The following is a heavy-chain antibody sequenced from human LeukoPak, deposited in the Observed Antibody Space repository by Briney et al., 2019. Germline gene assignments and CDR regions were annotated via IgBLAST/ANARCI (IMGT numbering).Heavy chain of an antibody. CDR1: GFTFSSYG. D-gene: IGHD6-13*01. J-gene: IGHJ5*02. V-gene: IGHV3-33*01. CDR2: IWYDTSNK. Sequence: PGGSLRLSCAASGFTFSSYGMHWVRQAPGKGLEWVAVIWYDTSNKYYADSVKGRFTISRDNSKKTLFLQMNSLRAEDTAVYYCARDLAAAGTWFDPWGQGTLVTVSS. CDR3: ARDLAAAGTWFDP.